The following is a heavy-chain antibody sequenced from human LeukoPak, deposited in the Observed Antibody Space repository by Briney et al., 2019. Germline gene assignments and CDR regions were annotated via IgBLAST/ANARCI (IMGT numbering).Heavy chain of an antibody. D-gene: IGHD1-26*01. V-gene: IGHV1-69*04. CDR1: GGTFSSYA. Sequence: GASVKVSCKASGGTFSSYAISGVRQAPGQGLEWMGRIIPILGIANYAQKFQGRVTITADKSTSTAYMELSSLRSEDTAVYYCARTRTEVGATPFDYWGQGTLVTVSS. J-gene: IGHJ4*02. CDR3: ARTRTEVGATPFDY. CDR2: IIPILGIA.